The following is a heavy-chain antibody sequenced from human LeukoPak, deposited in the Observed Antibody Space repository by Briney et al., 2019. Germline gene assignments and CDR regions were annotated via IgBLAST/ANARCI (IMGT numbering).Heavy chain of an antibody. CDR3: AREVHGGGGYFDY. V-gene: IGHV1-69*04. D-gene: IGHD2-15*01. CDR1: GGTFSSYA. CDR2: IIPILGIA. Sequence: ASVKVSCKASGGTFSSYAISWVRQAPGQGLEWVGRIIPILGIANYAQKFQGRVTITADKSTSTAYMELSSLRSEDTAVYYCAREVHGGGGYFDYWGQGTLVTVSS. J-gene: IGHJ4*02.